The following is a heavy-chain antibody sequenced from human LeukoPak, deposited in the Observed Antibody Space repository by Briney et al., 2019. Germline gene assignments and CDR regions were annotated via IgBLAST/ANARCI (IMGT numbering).Heavy chain of an antibody. CDR1: GFTFSSYW. Sequence: GGSLRLSCAASGFTFSSYWMSWVRQAPGKRLEWVANINQDGSEKYYVDPVKGRFIISRDNARNSLFLQMNILTAEDTAIYYCVREGAYSTSSPAGYWGQGTLVSVSS. CDR2: INQDGSEK. V-gene: IGHV3-7*01. CDR3: VREGAYSTSSPAGY. D-gene: IGHD6-6*01. J-gene: IGHJ4*02.